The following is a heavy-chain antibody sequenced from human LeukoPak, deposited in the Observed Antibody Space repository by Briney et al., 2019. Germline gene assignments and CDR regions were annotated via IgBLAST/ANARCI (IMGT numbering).Heavy chain of an antibody. Sequence: GGSLRLSCAASGFTFSSYGMHWVRQAPGKGLEWVAVIWYDGSNKYYADSVKGRFTISRDNFENTPYLQVNSLRAEDTAVYYCARERLSLVNYYGMDVWGQGTTVTVSS. CDR2: IWYDGSNK. J-gene: IGHJ6*02. D-gene: IGHD2/OR15-2a*01. V-gene: IGHV3-33*01. CDR1: GFTFSSYG. CDR3: ARERLSLVNYYGMDV.